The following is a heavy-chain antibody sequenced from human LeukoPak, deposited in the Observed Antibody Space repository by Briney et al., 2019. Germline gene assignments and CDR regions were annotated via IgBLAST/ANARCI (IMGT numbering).Heavy chain of an antibody. J-gene: IGHJ6*03. CDR1: GFTFSSYE. CDR2: ISTSGRTI. D-gene: IGHD3-10*01. CDR3: AREERGVGSRNNYYYYMDV. Sequence: QAGGSLRLSCAASGFTFSSYEMNWVRQAPGKGLDWVSYISTSGRTIYYADSVKGRFTISRDNAQNSLYLQMNSLRAEDTAVYYCAREERGVGSRNNYYYYMDVWGKGTTVTISS. V-gene: IGHV3-48*03.